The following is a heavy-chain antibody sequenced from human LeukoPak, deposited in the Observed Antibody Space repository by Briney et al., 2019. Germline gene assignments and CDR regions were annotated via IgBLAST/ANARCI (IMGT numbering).Heavy chain of an antibody. Sequence: SETLSLTCAVYGGSFSGYYWSWIRQPPGKGLEWIGEINHSGSTNHNPSLKSRVTISVDTSKNQFSLKLSSVTAADTAVYYCARRYDSSGSLDYWGQGTLVTVSS. CDR1: GGSFSGYY. V-gene: IGHV4-34*01. CDR2: INHSGST. D-gene: IGHD3-22*01. CDR3: ARRYDSSGSLDY. J-gene: IGHJ4*02.